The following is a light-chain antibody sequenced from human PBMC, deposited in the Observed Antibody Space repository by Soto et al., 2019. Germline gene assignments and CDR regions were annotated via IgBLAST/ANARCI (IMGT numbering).Light chain of an antibody. CDR3: QQYNDWPLT. CDR1: QSVTSTY. V-gene: IGKV3-20*01. Sequence: IVLTQSPDTLSLSPGERATLSCMASQSVTSTYLAWYKQRPGQSPMLLSFAAYSRAAGVPDRVSGSGSGTEFTLTISRLEPGDFELYYCQQYNDWPLTFGQGTKVDIK. CDR2: AAY. J-gene: IGKJ1*01.